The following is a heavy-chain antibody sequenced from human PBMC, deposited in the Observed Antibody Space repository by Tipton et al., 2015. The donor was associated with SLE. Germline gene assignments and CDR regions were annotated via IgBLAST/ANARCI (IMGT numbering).Heavy chain of an antibody. Sequence: TLSLTCTVSGGSISSSSYYWGWIRQPPGKGLEWIGSIYYSGSTYYNPSLKSRVTISVDTSKNQFSLKVSSVTAADTAVYYCARGRLGDSQHHFDYWGQGTLVTVSS. V-gene: IGHV4-39*07. J-gene: IGHJ4*02. CDR2: IYYSGST. CDR1: GGSISSSSYY. CDR3: ARGRLGDSQHHFDY. D-gene: IGHD1-26*01.